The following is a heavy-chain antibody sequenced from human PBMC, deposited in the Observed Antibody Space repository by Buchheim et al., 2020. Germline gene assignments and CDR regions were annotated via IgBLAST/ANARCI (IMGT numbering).Heavy chain of an antibody. CDR3: AKDPGYDSSGYYQYYFDY. CDR2: IRYDGSNK. Sequence: QVQLVESGGGVVQPGRSLRLSCAASGFTFSSYGMHWVRQAPGKGLEWVAFIRYDGSNKYYADSVKGRFTISRDNSKNTLYLQMNSLRAEDTAVYYCAKDPGYDSSGYYQYYFDYWGQGTL. J-gene: IGHJ4*02. CDR1: GFTFSSYG. V-gene: IGHV3-30*02. D-gene: IGHD3-22*01.